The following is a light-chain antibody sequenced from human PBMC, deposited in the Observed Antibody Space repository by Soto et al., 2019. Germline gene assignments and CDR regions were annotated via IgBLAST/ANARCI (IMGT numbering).Light chain of an antibody. CDR3: AAWDDSLSGWV. CDR2: RNN. CDR1: SSTVGSNY. Sequence: QSVLTQPPSASGTPGQRVTISCSGSSSTVGSNYVYWYQQLPGMAPRLLIYRNNQRPSGVPDRFSGSKSGTSASLAISGLRCEDEADYYCAAWDDSLSGWVFGGGTKLTVL. J-gene: IGLJ3*02. V-gene: IGLV1-47*01.